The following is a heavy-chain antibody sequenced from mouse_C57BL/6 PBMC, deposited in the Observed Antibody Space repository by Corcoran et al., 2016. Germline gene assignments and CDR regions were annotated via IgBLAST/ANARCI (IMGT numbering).Heavy chain of an antibody. J-gene: IGHJ4*01. Sequence: DVQLQESGPGLVQRSQSLSLTCSVAGYSITSGNYWNWIRQFPGNKLEWMGYISYDGSNNYNPSLKNRISITRDTSKNQFFLKLNSVTTEDTATYYCATYDGYYVKDYTMDYWGQGTSVTVSS. CDR1: GYSITSGNY. CDR2: ISYDGSN. D-gene: IGHD2-3*01. V-gene: IGHV3-6*01. CDR3: ATYDGYYVKDYTMDY.